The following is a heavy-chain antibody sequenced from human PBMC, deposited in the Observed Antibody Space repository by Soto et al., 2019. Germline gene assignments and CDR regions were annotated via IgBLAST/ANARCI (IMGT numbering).Heavy chain of an antibody. CDR2: IRSKADNYAT. CDR1: GFTFSGSA. CDR3: ARFIAGDSSGYFDY. Sequence: GGSLILSCAASGFTFSGSAMHWVRQASGKGLEWVGRIRSKADNYATAYAASVKGRFTISRDDSKNTAFLQMNSLKTEDTAVYYWARFIAGDSSGYFDYWGQGTVVTVCS. D-gene: IGHD3-22*01. J-gene: IGHJ4*02. V-gene: IGHV3-73*01.